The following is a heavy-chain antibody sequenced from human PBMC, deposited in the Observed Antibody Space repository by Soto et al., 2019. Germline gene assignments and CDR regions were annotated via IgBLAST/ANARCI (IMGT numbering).Heavy chain of an antibody. CDR3: ARASITIFGVVHRNYGMDV. D-gene: IGHD3-3*01. Sequence: GGSLRLSCAASGFTFSIYGMHWVRQAPGKGLEWVAVIWYDGSNKYYADSVKGRFTISRDNSKNTLYLQMNSLRAEDTAVYYCARASITIFGVVHRNYGMDVWGQGTTVTVSS. CDR1: GFTFSIYG. J-gene: IGHJ6*02. CDR2: IWYDGSNK. V-gene: IGHV3-33*01.